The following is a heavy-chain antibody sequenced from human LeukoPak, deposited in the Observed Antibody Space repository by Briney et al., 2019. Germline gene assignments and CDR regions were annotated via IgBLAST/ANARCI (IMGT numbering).Heavy chain of an antibody. D-gene: IGHD6-13*01. CDR2: IYYSGST. CDR3: ARDGGRSSEAFDI. CDR1: GGSISSYY. Sequence: SETLSLTCTVSGGSISSYYWSWIRQPPGKGLEWIGYIYYSGSTNYNPSLKSRVTISVDTSKNQFSLKLSSVTAADTAVYYCARDGGRSSEAFDIWGQGTMVTVSS. J-gene: IGHJ3*02. V-gene: IGHV4-59*12.